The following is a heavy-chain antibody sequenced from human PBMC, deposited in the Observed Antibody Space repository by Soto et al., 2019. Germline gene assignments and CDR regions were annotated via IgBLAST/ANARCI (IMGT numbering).Heavy chain of an antibody. CDR1: GFTFSSYS. CDR3: ARADPDYDFWSGSPLGSYYYGMDV. D-gene: IGHD3-3*01. Sequence: EVQLVESGGGLVQPGGSLRLSCAASGFTFSSYSMNWVRQAPGKGLEWVSYISSSSSTIYYADSVKGRFTISRDNAKNSLYLQMNSLRDEDTAVYYCARADPDYDFWSGSPLGSYYYGMDVWGQGTTVTVSS. CDR2: ISSSSSTI. V-gene: IGHV3-48*02. J-gene: IGHJ6*02.